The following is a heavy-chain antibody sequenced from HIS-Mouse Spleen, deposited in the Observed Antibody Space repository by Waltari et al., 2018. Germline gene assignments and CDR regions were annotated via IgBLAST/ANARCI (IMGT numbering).Heavy chain of an antibody. D-gene: IGHD6-13*01. V-gene: IGHV4-39*07. CDR1: GGSISSSSYY. CDR3: AREIPYSSSWYDWYFDL. Sequence: QLQLQESGPGLVKPSETLSLTCTVSGGSISSSSYYWGWIRQPPGKGLEWIGSINYSGNPYYNPSLKGRVTISVDTSKNQFSLKLSSVTAADTAVYYCAREIPYSSSWYDWYFDLWGRGTLVTVSS. J-gene: IGHJ2*01. CDR2: INYSGNP.